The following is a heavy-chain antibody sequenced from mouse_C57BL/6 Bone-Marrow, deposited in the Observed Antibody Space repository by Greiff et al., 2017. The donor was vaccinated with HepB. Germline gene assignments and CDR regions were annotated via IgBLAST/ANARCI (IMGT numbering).Heavy chain of an antibody. CDR3: ASLGRSYVDY. CDR1: GYTFTSYW. CDR2: IHPNSGST. D-gene: IGHD4-1*01. J-gene: IGHJ2*01. Sequence: QVQLQQPGAELVKPGASVKLSCKASGYTFTSYWMHWVKQRPGQGLEWIGMIHPNSGSTNYNEKFKSKATLTVDKSSSAAYMQLSSLTSEDSAAYYCASLGRSYVDYWGQGTTLTVSS. V-gene: IGHV1-64*01.